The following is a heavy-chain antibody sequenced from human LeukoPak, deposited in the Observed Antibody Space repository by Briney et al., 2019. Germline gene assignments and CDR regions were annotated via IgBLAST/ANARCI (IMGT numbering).Heavy chain of an antibody. J-gene: IGHJ4*02. Sequence: PSETLSLTCTVSGGSIDTYFWTWFRQPPGKGLEWIGYISYNGNTNYNSSLKSRVTISVDTSKNQFSLKLNSVTAADTALYYCARVGVPGSFDYWGQGTLVTVSS. CDR1: GGSIDTYF. V-gene: IGHV4-59*01. D-gene: IGHD3-3*01. CDR2: ISYNGNT. CDR3: ARVGVPGSFDY.